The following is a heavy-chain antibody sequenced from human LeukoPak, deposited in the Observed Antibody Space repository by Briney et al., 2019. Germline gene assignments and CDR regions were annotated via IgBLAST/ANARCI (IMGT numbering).Heavy chain of an antibody. CDR2: IYPGDSDT. Sequence: GESLKISCKGSGDSFRSYWIAWVGQMPGKGLEWKGIIYPGDSDTRYSPSFQGQVTISADKSISTAYLQWSSLKASDTAIYYCARREEMATVNSFEYWGQGTLVTVSS. CDR3: ARREEMATVNSFEY. V-gene: IGHV5-51*01. CDR1: GDSFRSYW. J-gene: IGHJ4*02. D-gene: IGHD5-24*01.